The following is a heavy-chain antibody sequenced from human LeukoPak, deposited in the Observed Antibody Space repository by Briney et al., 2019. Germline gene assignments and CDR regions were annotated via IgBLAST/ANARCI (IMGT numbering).Heavy chain of an antibody. J-gene: IGHJ4*02. D-gene: IGHD6-13*01. CDR1: GFTFSSYG. CDR2: IRYDGSNK. CDR3: AKEDRKQPHPNY. V-gene: IGHV3-30*02. Sequence: GGSLRLSCAASGFTFSSYGMHWVRQAPGKGLEWVAFIRYDGSNKYYADSVKGRFTISRDNSKNTLYLQMNSLRAEDTAVYYCAKEDRKQPHPNYWGQGTLVTVSS.